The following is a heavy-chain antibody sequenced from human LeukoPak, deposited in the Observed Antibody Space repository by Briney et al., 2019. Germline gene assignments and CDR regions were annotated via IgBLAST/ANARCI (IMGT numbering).Heavy chain of an antibody. CDR3: AKGAKRLGYCSGGTCYSNYDYYYMDV. J-gene: IGHJ6*03. CDR1: GFTFSSYW. CDR2: INPDGSEK. Sequence: GGSLRLSCAASGFTFSSYWMSWVRQAPGKGLEWVVSINPDGSEKYSVDSVEGRFTISRDNSKNTLYLQMNSLRAEDTAVYYCAKGAKRLGYCSGGTCYSNYDYYYMDVWGKGTTVTISS. V-gene: IGHV3-7*01. D-gene: IGHD2-15*01.